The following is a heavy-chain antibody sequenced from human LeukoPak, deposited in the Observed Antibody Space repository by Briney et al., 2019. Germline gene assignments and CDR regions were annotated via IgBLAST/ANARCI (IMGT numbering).Heavy chain of an antibody. V-gene: IGHV1-2*02. Sequence: ASVKVSCKASGYTFTGYYLHWMRQAPGQGLEWMGWINPNTGGTHFAQKFQGRVTMTRDTSIITVYMEVNRLRSDDTAVYYCASGGHSYPKSSWFDPWGQGTLATVSS. D-gene: IGHD5-18*01. J-gene: IGHJ5*02. CDR3: ASGGHSYPKSSWFDP. CDR2: INPNTGGT. CDR1: GYTFTGYY.